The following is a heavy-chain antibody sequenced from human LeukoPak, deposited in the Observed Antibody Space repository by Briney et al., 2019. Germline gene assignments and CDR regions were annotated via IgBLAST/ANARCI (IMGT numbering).Heavy chain of an antibody. D-gene: IGHD1-26*01. CDR1: GGSISSYY. J-gene: IGHJ4*02. CDR2: IYTSGST. V-gene: IGHV4-4*07. CDR3: ARVGGWEPKLHGVTFDY. Sequence: GSLRLSCTVSGGSISSYYWSWIRQPAGKGLEWIGRIYTSGSTNYNPSLQSRVTMSADTSKNQFSLKLSSVTAADTAVYFCARVGGWEPKLHGVTFDYLGQGTVVPVSS.